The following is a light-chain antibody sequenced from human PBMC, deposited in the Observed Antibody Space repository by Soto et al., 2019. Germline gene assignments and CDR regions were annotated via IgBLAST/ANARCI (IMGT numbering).Light chain of an antibody. CDR3: SSYITSAIVV. Sequence: QSALTQPASVSASRGQLITISCTGTSSDVPGSNSVSWYQQHPGKAPILIIFDVFKRPSGVSDRFSASKSGNTASLTISGLQAEDEADYYCSSYITSAIVVFGGGTKLTVL. CDR2: DVF. V-gene: IGLV2-14*01. J-gene: IGLJ2*01. CDR1: SSDVPGSNS.